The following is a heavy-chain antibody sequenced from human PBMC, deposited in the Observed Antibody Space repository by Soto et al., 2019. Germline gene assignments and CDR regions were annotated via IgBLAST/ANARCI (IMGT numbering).Heavy chain of an antibody. Sequence: GESLKISCKGSGYSFTSYWIGWVRQMPGKGLEWMGIIYPGDSDTRYSPSFQGQVTISADKSISTAYLQWSSLKASDTAMYYCARRLSYYYDSSGYKISHTGEFDAFDIWGQGTMVTVSS. CDR3: ARRLSYYYDSSGYKISHTGEFDAFDI. V-gene: IGHV5-51*01. J-gene: IGHJ3*02. CDR2: IYPGDSDT. CDR1: GYSFTSYW. D-gene: IGHD3-22*01.